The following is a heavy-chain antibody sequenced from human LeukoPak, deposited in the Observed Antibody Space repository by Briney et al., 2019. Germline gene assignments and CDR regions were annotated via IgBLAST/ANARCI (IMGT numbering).Heavy chain of an antibody. V-gene: IGHV4-59*08. CDR1: GASISRYY. D-gene: IGHD4-17*01. J-gene: IGHJ2*01. CDR2: IYKSGNT. CDR3: ARRTVDDWYFDL. Sequence: SETLSLTWSVSGASISRYYWNWIRQPPGKGMEWIGHIYKSGNTNYNPSLKSRVTLSLETTKNQYSLKLNSVTAADTAVYYCARRTVDDWYFDLWGRGTMVTVSS.